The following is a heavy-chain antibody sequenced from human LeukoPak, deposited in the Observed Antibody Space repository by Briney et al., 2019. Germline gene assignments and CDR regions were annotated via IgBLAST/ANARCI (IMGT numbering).Heavy chain of an antibody. D-gene: IGHD5-18*01. J-gene: IGHJ6*02. V-gene: IGHV3-53*04. CDR2: IYSGGST. CDR1: GFAVSSNH. CDR3: ARDIGYSYGMDV. Sequence: GGSLRLSCAASGFAVSSNHMSWVRQAPGKGLEWVSVIYSGGSTYYADSVKGRFTISRHNSKNTLYLQMNSLRAEDTAVYYCARDIGYSYGMDVWGQGTTVTVSS.